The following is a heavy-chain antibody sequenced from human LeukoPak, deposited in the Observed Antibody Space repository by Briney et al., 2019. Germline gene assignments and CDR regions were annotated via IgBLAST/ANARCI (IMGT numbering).Heavy chain of an antibody. J-gene: IGHJ5*02. Sequence: SETLSLTCTVSGGSISSYYWSWIRQPPGKGLEWIGYIYYSGSTNYNPSLKSRVTISVDTSKNQFSLKLSSVTAADTAVYYCARTYGSWSYWDPYNWFDPWGQGTLVTVSS. D-gene: IGHD3-10*01. CDR2: IYYSGST. CDR1: GGSISSYY. V-gene: IGHV4-59*01. CDR3: ARTYGSWSYWDPYNWFDP.